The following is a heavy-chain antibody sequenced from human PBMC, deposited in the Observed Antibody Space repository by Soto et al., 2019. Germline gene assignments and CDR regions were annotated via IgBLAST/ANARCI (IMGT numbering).Heavy chain of an antibody. Sequence: SETLSLTCAVSGGSISSGGYSWSWIRQPPGKGLEWIGYIYHSGSTYYNPSLKSRVTISADRSKNQFSLKLNSVTAADTAVYYCARRSHTNWPAYWGHGTQVTVSS. CDR2: IYHSGST. CDR3: ARRSHTNWPAY. J-gene: IGHJ5*01. D-gene: IGHD2-15*01. CDR1: GGSISSGGYS. V-gene: IGHV4-30-2*01.